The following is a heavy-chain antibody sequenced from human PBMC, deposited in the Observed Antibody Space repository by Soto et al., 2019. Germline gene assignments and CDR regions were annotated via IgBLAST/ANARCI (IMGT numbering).Heavy chain of an antibody. Sequence: GASVKVSCKASGYTFTSYGISWVRQAPGQGLEWMGWISAYNGNTNYAQKLQGRVTMTTDTSTSTAYMELRSLRSDDTAVYYCARGSNWIPHPLSLLIDYWGQGTLVTVSS. CDR2: ISAYNGNT. D-gene: IGHD1-20*01. CDR3: ARGSNWIPHPLSLLIDY. CDR1: GYTFTSYG. J-gene: IGHJ4*02. V-gene: IGHV1-18*01.